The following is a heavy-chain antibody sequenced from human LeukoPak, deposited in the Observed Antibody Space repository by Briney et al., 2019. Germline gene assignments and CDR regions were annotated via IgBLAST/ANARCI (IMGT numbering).Heavy chain of an antibody. J-gene: IGHJ4*01. CDR3: ARHSSIAATDPMDY. D-gene: IGHD2-15*01. CDR1: GYTFTNHW. CDR2: IFPGDSDA. V-gene: IGHV5-51*01. Sequence: GESLKISCKGSGYTFTNHWIGWVRQMPGKGLEWMGIIFPGDSDARYSPYFQGQVTISVAKSSTTTYLHWASLKASDTAVYYCARHSSIAATDPMDYWGQGTLITVSS.